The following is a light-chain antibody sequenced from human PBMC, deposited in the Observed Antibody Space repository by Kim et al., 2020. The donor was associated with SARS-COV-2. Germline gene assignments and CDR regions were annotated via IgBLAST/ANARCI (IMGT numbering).Light chain of an antibody. CDR2: GAS. CDR1: QSVSSSY. CDR3: QQYGSSPEYT. V-gene: IGKV3-20*01. Sequence: EIVLTQSPGTLSLSPGERATLSCRASQSVSSSYLAWYQQQPGQAPRLLIYGASSRATGIPDRFSGSGSGTDFTLTISRLEPEDFAVYYCQQYGSSPEYTFGQGTKLEI. J-gene: IGKJ2*01.